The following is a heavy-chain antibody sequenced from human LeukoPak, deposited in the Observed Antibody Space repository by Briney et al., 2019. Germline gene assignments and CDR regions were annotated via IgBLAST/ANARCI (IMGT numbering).Heavy chain of an antibody. CDR2: IYYSGST. J-gene: IGHJ5*02. V-gene: IGHV4-39*01. CDR1: GGSISSNSYY. CDR3: ARNRYYYGSGNYGVPNWFGP. D-gene: IGHD3-10*01. Sequence: PSETLSLTCTVSGGSISSNSYYWGWIRQSPGKGLKWIGTIYYSGSTYYNPSLKSRVTISVDTSKNQFSLKLSSVTAADTAMYYCARNRYYYGSGNYGVPNWFGPWGQGTLVTVSS.